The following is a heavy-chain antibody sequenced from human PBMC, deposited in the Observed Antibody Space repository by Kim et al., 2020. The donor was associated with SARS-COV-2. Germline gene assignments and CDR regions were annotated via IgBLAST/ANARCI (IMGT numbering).Heavy chain of an antibody. CDR3: ARGAWDIAAADNFDY. CDR1: GGSISSGGYY. V-gene: IGHV4-31*03. CDR2: IYYSGST. J-gene: IGHJ4*02. D-gene: IGHD6-13*01. Sequence: SETLSLTCTVSGGSISSGGYYWSWIRQHPGKGLEWIGYIYYSGSTYYNPSLKSRVTISVDTSKNQFSLKLSSVTAADTAVYYCARGAWDIAAADNFDYWGQGTLVTVSS.